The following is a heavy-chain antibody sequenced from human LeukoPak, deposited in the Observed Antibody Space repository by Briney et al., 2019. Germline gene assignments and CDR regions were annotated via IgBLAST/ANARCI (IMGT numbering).Heavy chain of an antibody. CDR2: ISYDGSNK. V-gene: IGHV3-30-3*01. CDR1: GFTFSSYA. CDR3: ARWSNCGGDCYKLDY. Sequence: GGTLRLSYEASGFTFSSYAMHWVRQALGKGLEWVAVISYDGSNKYYADSVKGRFTISRDNSKNTLYLQMNSLRAEDTAVYYCARWSNCGGDCYKLDYWGQGTLVTVSS. D-gene: IGHD2-21*02. J-gene: IGHJ4*02.